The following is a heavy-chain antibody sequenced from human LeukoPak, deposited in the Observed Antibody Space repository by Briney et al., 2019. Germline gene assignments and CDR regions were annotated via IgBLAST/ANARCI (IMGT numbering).Heavy chain of an antibody. CDR1: GGSFRGYY. V-gene: IGHV4-34*01. Sequence: SETLSLTCAVYGGSFRGYYWSWICQPPGKGLGWIGEINHSGSTNYNPSLKSRVTISVDTSKNQLSLKLSSVTAADTAVYYCARGGNIVVVVAATLFDYWGQGTLVTVSS. D-gene: IGHD2-15*01. CDR2: INHSGST. J-gene: IGHJ4*02. CDR3: ARGGNIVVVVAATLFDY.